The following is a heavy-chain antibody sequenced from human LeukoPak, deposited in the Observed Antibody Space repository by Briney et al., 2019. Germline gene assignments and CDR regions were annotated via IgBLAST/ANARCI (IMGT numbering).Heavy chain of an antibody. Sequence: SETLSLTCTVSGGSISSGGYYWSWIRQPPGKGLEWIGYIYHSGSTYYNPSLKSRVTISVDRSKNQFSLKLSSVTAADTAVYYCASSSYYGVGPPVWGQGTMVTVSS. D-gene: IGHD4-17*01. J-gene: IGHJ3*01. CDR3: ASSSYYGVGPPV. CDR2: IYHSGST. CDR1: GGSISSGGYY. V-gene: IGHV4-30-2*01.